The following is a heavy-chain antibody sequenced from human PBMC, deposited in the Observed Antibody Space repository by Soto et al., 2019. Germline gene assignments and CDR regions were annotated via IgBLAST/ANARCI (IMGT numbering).Heavy chain of an antibody. V-gene: IGHV5-51*01. CDR2: IYPGDSDT. CDR1: VYSFTSYL. CDR3: ARLIGGYCSSTSSYVGAPGAFDI. Sequence: PXESLKTSYQGSVYSFTSYLVVWVRQMPGKGVEWMGIIYPGDSDTRYSPSFQGQVTISADKSISTAYLQWSSLKASDTAMYYCARLIGGYCSSTSSYVGAPGAFDIWGQGTMVTVSS. D-gene: IGHD2-2*01. J-gene: IGHJ3*02.